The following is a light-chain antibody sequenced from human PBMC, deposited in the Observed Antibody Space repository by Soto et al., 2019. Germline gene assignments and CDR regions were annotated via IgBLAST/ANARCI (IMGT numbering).Light chain of an antibody. Sequence: QAVVTQSSSASASLGSSVKLTCTLSSGHSSYIIAWHQQQPGKAPRYLMKLEGSGSYNKGSGVPDRFSGSSSGADRYLTISNLQSEDEADYYCETWDIGGVFGGGTQLTVL. J-gene: IGLJ2*01. CDR3: ETWDIGGV. V-gene: IGLV4-60*03. CDR1: SGHSSYI. CDR2: LEGSGSY.